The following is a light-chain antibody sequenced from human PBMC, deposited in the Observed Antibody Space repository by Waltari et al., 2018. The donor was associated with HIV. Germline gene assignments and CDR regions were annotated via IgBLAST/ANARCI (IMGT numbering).Light chain of an antibody. CDR1: NSNIGSVYD. CDR3: QSYDSSLSGFI. V-gene: IGLV1-40*01. J-gene: IGLJ1*01. CDR2: GNS. Sequence: QSVLTQPPSVSGAPGQRVTISCTGSNSNIGSVYDVHWYQQVPGTVPKLLIYGNSTRPSGVPDRISGSKSGSSASLAISGLQADDEADYYGQSYDSSLSGFIFGTGTRVTVL.